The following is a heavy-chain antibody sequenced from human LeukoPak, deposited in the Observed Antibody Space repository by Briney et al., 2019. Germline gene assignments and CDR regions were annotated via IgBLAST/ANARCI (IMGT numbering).Heavy chain of an antibody. CDR3: AREGRDIVVVTAETSYYFDY. CDR2: IIPILGIA. Sequence: GASVKVSCKASGGTLSSYAISWVRQAPGQGLEWMGRIIPILGIANYAQKFQGRVTITADKSTSTAYMELSSLRSEDTAVYYCAREGRDIVVVTAETSYYFDYWGQGTLVTVSS. D-gene: IGHD2-21*02. CDR1: GGTLSSYA. J-gene: IGHJ4*02. V-gene: IGHV1-69*04.